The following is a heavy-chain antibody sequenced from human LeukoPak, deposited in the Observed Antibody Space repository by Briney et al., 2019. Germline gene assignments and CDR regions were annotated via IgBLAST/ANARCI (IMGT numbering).Heavy chain of an antibody. CDR2: ISGSGGST. D-gene: IGHD2-2*01. CDR3: AKFTYPPHCSSTSCYYYYYYGMDV. V-gene: IGHV3-23*01. Sequence: PGGSLRLSCAASGFTFSSYAMSWVRQAPGKGLEWVSAISGSGGSTYYADSVKGRFTISRDNSKNTLYLQMNSLRAEDTAVYYCAKFTYPPHCSSTSCYYYYYYGMDVWGQGTTVTVSS. CDR1: GFTFSSYA. J-gene: IGHJ6*02.